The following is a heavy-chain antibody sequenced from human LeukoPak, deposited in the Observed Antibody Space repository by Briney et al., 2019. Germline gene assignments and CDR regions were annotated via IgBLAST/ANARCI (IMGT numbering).Heavy chain of an antibody. D-gene: IGHD4-17*01. V-gene: IGHV4-34*01. J-gene: IGHJ4*02. CDR2: INHGGYT. CDR1: GVSFNDYY. CDR3: TRMTTGHDY. Sequence: PSETLSLTCAVSGVSFNDYYWSWVRQTPGKGLEWIGEINHGGYTNDSPSLKSRVTLSIDTSRKQFSLNLRSVTVADTGIYYCTRMTTGHDYWGQGTLVTVPS.